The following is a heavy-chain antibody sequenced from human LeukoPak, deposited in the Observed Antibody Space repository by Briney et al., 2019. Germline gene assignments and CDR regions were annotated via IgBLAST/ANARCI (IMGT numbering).Heavy chain of an antibody. CDR3: ARGRGNSGGFDP. CDR1: GYTFTSYD. V-gene: IGHV1-8*01. Sequence: ASVKVSCKASGYTFTSYDINWVRQATGQGLEWMGWMNPNSGNTGYAQKFQGRVTMTRNTSISTAYMELSSLRSEDTAVYYCARGRGNSGGFDPWGQGTLVTVSS. CDR2: MNPNSGNT. J-gene: IGHJ5*02. D-gene: IGHD4-23*01.